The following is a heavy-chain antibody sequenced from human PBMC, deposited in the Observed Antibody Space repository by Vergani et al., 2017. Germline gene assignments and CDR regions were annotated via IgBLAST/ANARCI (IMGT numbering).Heavy chain of an antibody. J-gene: IGHJ3*02. D-gene: IGHD3-3*01. CDR2: IIPILGTA. V-gene: IGHV1-69*11. Sequence: QVQLVQSGAEVKKPGSSVKVSCKASGGTFSSYAISWVRQAPGQGLEWMGRIIPILGTANYAQKFQGRVTITADESTSTAYMELSSLRSEDTAVYYCAGTIFGVDYDPDAFDIWGQGTMVTVSS. CDR1: GGTFSSYA. CDR3: AGTIFGVDYDPDAFDI.